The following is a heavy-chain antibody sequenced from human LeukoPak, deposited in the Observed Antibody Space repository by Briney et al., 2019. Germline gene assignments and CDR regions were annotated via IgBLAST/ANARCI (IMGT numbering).Heavy chain of an antibody. Sequence: GGSLRLTCAASGFTFSSYSMNWVRQAPGKGLEWVSAISGSGGSTYYADSVKGRFTISRDNSKNTLYLQMNSLRAEDTAVYYCAKNLRDMVRGVIIRYYFDYWGQGTLVAVSS. CDR3: AKNLRDMVRGVIIRYYFDY. J-gene: IGHJ4*02. D-gene: IGHD3-10*01. CDR2: ISGSGGST. V-gene: IGHV3-23*01. CDR1: GFTFSSYS.